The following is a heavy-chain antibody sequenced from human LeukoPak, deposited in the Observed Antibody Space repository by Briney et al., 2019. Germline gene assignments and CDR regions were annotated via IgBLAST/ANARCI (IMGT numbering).Heavy chain of an antibody. CDR1: GFTFSSYA. J-gene: IGHJ6*02. V-gene: IGHV3-23*01. D-gene: IGHD6-19*01. CDR2: ISGSGGST. Sequence: GGSLRLSCAASGFTFSSYAMSWVRQAPGKGLEWVSAISGSGGSTYYPGSVKGRFTISRENAKNSLYLQMNSLRAGDTAVYYCARVASTRGWYGYYYYGMDVWGQGTTVTVSS. CDR3: ARVASTRGWYGYYYYGMDV.